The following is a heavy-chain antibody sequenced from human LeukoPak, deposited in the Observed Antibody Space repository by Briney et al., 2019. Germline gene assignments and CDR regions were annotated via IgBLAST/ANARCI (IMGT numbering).Heavy chain of an antibody. CDR1: GYSFTNYY. CDR2: ISPSGGST. CDR3: ARGELLWFGVD. D-gene: IGHD3-10*01. J-gene: IGHJ4*02. Sequence: ASVKVSCKASGYSFTNYYIHWVRQAPGQGLEWLGIISPSGGSTNYAQKFQGRVTMTKDTSTSTVYMDLSSLRSEDTAVYYCARGELLWFGVDWGQGTLVTVSS. V-gene: IGHV1-46*01.